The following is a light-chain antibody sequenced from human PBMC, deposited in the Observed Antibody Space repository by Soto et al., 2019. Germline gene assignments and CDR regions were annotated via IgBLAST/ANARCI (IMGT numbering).Light chain of an antibody. Sequence: DIEMTQSPSTLSGSVGDTVTITCRASQTISRWLAWYKQKPGKAPKLLIYKASTLKSGGPSRSSGSGTGTEFTLTISSLQPDDFATYYCQHYKSYSEAFGQGTEVDIK. CDR3: QHYKSYSEA. CDR2: KAS. CDR1: QTISRW. J-gene: IGKJ1*01. V-gene: IGKV1-5*03.